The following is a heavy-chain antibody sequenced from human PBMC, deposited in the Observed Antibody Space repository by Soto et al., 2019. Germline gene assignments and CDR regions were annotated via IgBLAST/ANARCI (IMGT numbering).Heavy chain of an antibody. V-gene: IGHV3-21*01. CDR2: ISSRSSDI. D-gene: IGHD3-10*01. Sequence: GGSLRLSCAASGLTFSSYSMNWVRQAPGKRLEWVSSISSRSSDIYYADSVKGRFTISRDNAKKSLYLQMTSLRAEDTAVYYCAREVVTMVRGVIITGYYGMDVWGQGTTVTISS. CDR3: AREVVTMVRGVIITGYYGMDV. CDR1: GLTFSSYS. J-gene: IGHJ6*02.